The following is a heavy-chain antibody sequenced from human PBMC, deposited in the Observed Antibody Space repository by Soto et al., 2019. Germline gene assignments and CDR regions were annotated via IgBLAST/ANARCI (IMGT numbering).Heavy chain of an antibody. Sequence: QLQLQESGPGLVKPSETLSLTCTVSGGSISSSSYYWGWIRQPPGKGLEWIGSIYYSGSTYYNPSLKSRVTISVDTSKNQFSLKLSSVTAADTAVYYCPYSGYDLGFDYWGQGTLVTVSS. CDR3: PYSGYDLGFDY. CDR2: IYYSGST. J-gene: IGHJ4*02. CDR1: GGSISSSSYY. V-gene: IGHV4-39*01. D-gene: IGHD5-12*01.